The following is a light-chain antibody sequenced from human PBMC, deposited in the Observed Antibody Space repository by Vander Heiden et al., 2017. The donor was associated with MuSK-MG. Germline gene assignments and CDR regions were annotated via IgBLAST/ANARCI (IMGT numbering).Light chain of an antibody. CDR1: SSNIGNNF. CDR3: GTWDSSLSAYV. V-gene: IGLV1-51*02. J-gene: IGLJ1*01. CDR2: ENN. Sequence: QSVLTQPPSVSAAPGQMVTISCSGSSSNIGNNFVSWNQQLPGTAPNLLMYENNKRPSGIPDRFSGSKSGTSATLGITGLQTGDEADYYCGTWDSSLSAYVFGTGTKVTVL.